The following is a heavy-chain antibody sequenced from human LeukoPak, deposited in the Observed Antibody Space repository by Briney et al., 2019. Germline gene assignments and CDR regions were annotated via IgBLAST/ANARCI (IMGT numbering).Heavy chain of an antibody. J-gene: IGHJ4*02. D-gene: IGHD2-2*03. Sequence: GGSLRLSCAASGFTFSSYWMHWVRQAPGKGLVWVSRISTDGIITNYADSVQGRFTLSRDDSRNTVYLQLNNLRVEDSAIYYCARASWISDADAVSWGQGTLVTVSS. CDR1: GFTFSSYW. CDR2: ISTDGIIT. CDR3: ARASWISDADAVS. V-gene: IGHV3-74*01.